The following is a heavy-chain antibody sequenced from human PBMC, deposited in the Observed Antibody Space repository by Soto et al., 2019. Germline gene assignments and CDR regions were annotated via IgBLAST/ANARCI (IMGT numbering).Heavy chain of an antibody. CDR3: ARISARRNDFDV. Sequence: QVQLVQSGAEVKNPGASVKVSCQASNYLFGALGISGERQAPGQGFAWMGWITPYNGNTHYAEKFQDRVTMPADKSTTTPDMAVRRLTSDYTAMYFCARISARRNDFDVWGQGTVVTVSS. CDR1: NYLFGALG. J-gene: IGHJ3*01. CDR2: ITPYNGNT. V-gene: IGHV1-18*01.